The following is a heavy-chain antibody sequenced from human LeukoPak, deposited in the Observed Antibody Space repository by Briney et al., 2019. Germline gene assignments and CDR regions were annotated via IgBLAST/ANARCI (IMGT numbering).Heavy chain of an antibody. CDR3: ARSRSGYSYDHAAFEI. V-gene: IGHV4-59*01. D-gene: IGHD5-18*01. CDR1: GDSISTYY. CDR2: IDYRGST. Sequence: SETLSLTCTVSGDSISTYYWSWIRQPPGKGLEWIAYIDYRGSTTYNPSLRSRVTISVDTSSNQFSLKLYSVTAADTAVYYCARSRSGYSYDHAAFEIWGQGTMVTVSS. J-gene: IGHJ3*02.